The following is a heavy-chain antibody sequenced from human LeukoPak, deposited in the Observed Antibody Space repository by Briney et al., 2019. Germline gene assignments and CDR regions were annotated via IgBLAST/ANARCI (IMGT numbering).Heavy chain of an antibody. J-gene: IGHJ6*03. CDR3: ARAPPTYFWSGYGYYYMDV. CDR2: IYYSGST. CDR1: GGSISSGDYY. Sequence: SETLSLTCTVSGGSISSGDYYWSWIRQPPGKGPEWIGYIYYSGSTNYNPSLKSRVTISVDTSKNQFSLKLSSVTAADTAVYYCARAPPTYFWSGYGYYYMDVWGKGTTVTVSS. V-gene: IGHV4-30-4*08. D-gene: IGHD3-3*01.